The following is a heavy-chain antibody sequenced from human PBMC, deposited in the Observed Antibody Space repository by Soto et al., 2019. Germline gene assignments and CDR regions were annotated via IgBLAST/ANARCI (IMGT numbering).Heavy chain of an antibody. V-gene: IGHV1-69*06. CDR2: IIPIFGTA. J-gene: IGHJ4*02. CDR1: GGTFSSYA. Sequence: QVQLVQSGAEVKKPGSSVKVSCKASGGTFSSYAISWVRQAPGQGLEWMGGIIPIFGTANYAQKFQGRVKITADKSTSTAYLELSRLRSEDTAVYYCASGGKIWGSGWEITTFDYWGQGTLVTVSS. D-gene: IGHD6-19*01. CDR3: ASGGKIWGSGWEITTFDY.